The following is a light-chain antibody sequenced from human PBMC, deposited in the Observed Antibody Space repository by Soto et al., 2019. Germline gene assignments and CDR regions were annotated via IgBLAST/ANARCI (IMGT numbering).Light chain of an antibody. CDR3: QQYYSTPQ. CDR2: WAS. J-gene: IGKJ1*01. Sequence: DIVMTQSPDSLAVSLGERATINCKSSQSVLYSSNNKNCLAWYQQKPGQPPKLLIYWASTRESGVPDRFSGSGYGTDFTLTISSLQAEDAAVYYCQQYYSTPQFGQATKVDIK. CDR1: QSVLYSSNNKNC. V-gene: IGKV4-1*01.